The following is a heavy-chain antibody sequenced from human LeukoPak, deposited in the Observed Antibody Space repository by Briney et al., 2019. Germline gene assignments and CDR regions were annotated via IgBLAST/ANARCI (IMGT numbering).Heavy chain of an antibody. V-gene: IGHV6-1*01. D-gene: IGHD3/OR15-3a*01. J-gene: IGHJ4*02. Sequence: SQTLSLTCAISGDSVSSNSNAWNWVRQSPSRGLEWLGRTYYRSKWSSDYAVSVKSRITINSDTSKNQISLQLNSVTPEDTAVYYCAYWTQRWGPGILVTVSS. CDR2: TYYRSKWSS. CDR3: AYWTQR. CDR1: GDSVSSNSNA.